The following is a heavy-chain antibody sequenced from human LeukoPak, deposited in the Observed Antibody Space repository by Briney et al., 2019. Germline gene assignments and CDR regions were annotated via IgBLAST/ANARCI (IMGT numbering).Heavy chain of an antibody. J-gene: IGHJ4*02. CDR1: GFIFTSYG. CDR3: ARGGSSTYIDY. V-gene: IGHV1-18*01. Sequence: VASVKVSCKASGFIFTSYGFTWVRQAPGQGLEWMGWISGYNGNTNYAQKLQGRVTMTTDTSTRTAYMELRSLRSDDTAVYYCARGGSSTYIDYWGQGTLVTVSS. D-gene: IGHD2-2*01. CDR2: ISGYNGNT.